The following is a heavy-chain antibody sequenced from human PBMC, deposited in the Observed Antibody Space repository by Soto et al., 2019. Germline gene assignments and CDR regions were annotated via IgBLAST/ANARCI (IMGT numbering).Heavy chain of an antibody. CDR1: GGTFSSYA. V-gene: IGHV1-69*06. J-gene: IGHJ3*02. CDR2: IIPIFGTA. Sequence: QVQLVQSGAEVKKPGSSVKVSCKASGGTFSSYAISWVRQAPGQGLEWMGGIIPIFGTANYAQKFQGRVTITAYKSTSTAYMELSSLRSEDTAVYYCARPLKVGENNAFDIWGQGTMVTVSS. CDR3: ARPLKVGENNAFDI. D-gene: IGHD1-26*01.